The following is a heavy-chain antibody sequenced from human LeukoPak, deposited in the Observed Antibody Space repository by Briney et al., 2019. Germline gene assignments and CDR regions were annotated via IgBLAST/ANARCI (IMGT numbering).Heavy chain of an antibody. D-gene: IGHD2-21*02. J-gene: IGHJ4*02. CDR2: ISYDGRNQ. V-gene: IGHV3-30*18. Sequence: GGSLRLSCAASGFTFSRYGIHWVRQAPGKGLEWVAVISYDGRNQYYADSVKGRFTISRDNSKNTVYLQMNSLRAEDMAVYYCVKDEVKGDRDFYFDYWGQGTLVTVSS. CDR3: VKDEVKGDRDFYFDY. CDR1: GFTFSRYG.